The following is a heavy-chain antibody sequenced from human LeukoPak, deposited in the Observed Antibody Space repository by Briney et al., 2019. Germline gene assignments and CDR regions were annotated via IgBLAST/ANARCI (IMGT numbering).Heavy chain of an antibody. J-gene: IGHJ4*02. Sequence: GGSLRHSRAASGITFSNYMMHWVGQAPGKGLEWVSRVNSDGSRITHADSVKGRFTISRDNAKNTLYLQMNSLRVEDTAVYYCASSPFITRDWRQGTLVTVSS. D-gene: IGHD3-22*01. CDR3: ASSPFITRD. CDR2: VNSDGSRI. V-gene: IGHV3-74*01. CDR1: GITFSNYM.